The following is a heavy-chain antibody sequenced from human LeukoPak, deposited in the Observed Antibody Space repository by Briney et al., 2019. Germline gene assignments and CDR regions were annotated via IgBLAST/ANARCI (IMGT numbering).Heavy chain of an antibody. Sequence: ASVKVSCKASGYTFTSYDINWVRQATGQGLEWMGWMNPNRGNTGYAQKFQGRVTMTRNTSISTAYMELSSLRSEDTAVYYSARGPRYYYDSSGYSANWFDPWGQGTLVTVSS. CDR2: MNPNRGNT. V-gene: IGHV1-8*01. J-gene: IGHJ5*02. CDR1: GYTFTSYD. CDR3: ARGPRYYYDSSGYSANWFDP. D-gene: IGHD3-22*01.